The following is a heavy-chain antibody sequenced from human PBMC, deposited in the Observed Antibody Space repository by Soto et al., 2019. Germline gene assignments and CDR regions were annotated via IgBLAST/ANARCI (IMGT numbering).Heavy chain of an antibody. Sequence: PRGAPRRLPTPSGYTVSRHALGWIRQGPGKGLEWVAVVSIGGSTHYADSVRGRFTISRDNSKNTLSLQMNSLTAEDTAVYFCAKRRGSGGYFDYWGHGALFTVSS. D-gene: IGHD3-10*01. CDR2: VSIGGST. CDR3: AKRRGSGGYFDY. V-gene: IGHV3-23*01. CDR1: GYTVSRHA. J-gene: IGHJ4*01.